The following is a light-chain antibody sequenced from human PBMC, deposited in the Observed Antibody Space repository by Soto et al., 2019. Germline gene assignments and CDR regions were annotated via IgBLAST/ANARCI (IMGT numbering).Light chain of an antibody. CDR1: QGINNY. Sequence: DIPMTQSPSSLSASVGDRVTITCRASQGINNYVAWYQQKPGKPPKLLIYAASTLQTGVPSRFSGSGSGTDFTLTINSLQPEDVATYSCQKYSSVPVFGPGTKVDIK. CDR2: AAS. V-gene: IGKV1-27*01. CDR3: QKYSSVPV. J-gene: IGKJ3*01.